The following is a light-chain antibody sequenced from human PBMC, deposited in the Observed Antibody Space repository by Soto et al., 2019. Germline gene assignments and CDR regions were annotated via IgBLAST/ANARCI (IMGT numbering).Light chain of an antibody. V-gene: IGKV3-20*01. CDR1: QTISRNF. CDR3: QQYASMYS. J-gene: IGKJ2*03. CDR2: GAS. Sequence: EIVLTQSPGTLSLSPGDEATLSCRASQTISRNFFAWYQQKPGQAPRLLIYGASTRATGIPDRFSGSGSGTDFILTISRLEPEDFAVYYCQQYASMYSFGQGTKLEIK.